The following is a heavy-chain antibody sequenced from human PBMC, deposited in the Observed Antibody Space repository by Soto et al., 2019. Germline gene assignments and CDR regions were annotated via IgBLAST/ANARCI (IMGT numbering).Heavy chain of an antibody. V-gene: IGHV1-2*04. J-gene: IGHJ4*02. CDR1: GYTFTGYY. CDR2: NNPNSGGT. CDR3: ARDGGDILTGYYTAPHFDY. Sequence: QVQLVQSGAEVKKPGASVKVSCKASGYTFTGYYMHWVRQAPGQGLEWMGWNNPNSGGTNYAQKFQGWVTMTRDTSISTAYMELSRLRSDDTAVYYCARDGGDILTGYYTAPHFDYWGQGTLVTVSS. D-gene: IGHD3-9*01.